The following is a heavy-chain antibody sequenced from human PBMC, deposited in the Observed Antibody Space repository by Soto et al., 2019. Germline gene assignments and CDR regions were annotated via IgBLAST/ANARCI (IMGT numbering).Heavy chain of an antibody. CDR1: GFTFSSYG. J-gene: IGHJ6*02. CDR2: ISYDGSNK. CDR3: AKDQGGVLRWLVVPGRGIVMDV. D-gene: IGHD2-2*01. V-gene: IGHV3-30*18. Sequence: GGSLRLSCAASGFTFSSYGMHWVRQAPGKGLEWVAVISYDGSNKYYADSVKGRFTISRDNSKNTLYLQMNSLRAEDTAVYYCAKDQGGVLRWLVVPGRGIVMDVWGQGTTVTVSS.